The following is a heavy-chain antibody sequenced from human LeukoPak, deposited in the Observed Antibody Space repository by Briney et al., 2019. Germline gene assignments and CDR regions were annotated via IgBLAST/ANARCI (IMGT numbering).Heavy chain of an antibody. J-gene: IGHJ6*03. CDR3: ARAQYYYDSSGYYYVSANYYYYYMDV. V-gene: IGHV4-59*01. D-gene: IGHD3-22*01. CDR2: IYYSGST. Sequence: SETLSLTCTVSGGSISSYYWSWIRQPPGKGLEWIGYIYYSGSTNYNPSLKSRVTISVDTSKNQFSLKLSSVTAADTAVYYCARAQYYYDSSGYYYVSANYYYYYMDVWGKGTTVTISS. CDR1: GGSISSYY.